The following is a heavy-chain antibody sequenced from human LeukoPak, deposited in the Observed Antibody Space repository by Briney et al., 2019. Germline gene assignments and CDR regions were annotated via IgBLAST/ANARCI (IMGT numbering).Heavy chain of an antibody. CDR1: GGSISSSSYY. CDR3: ASGAVDTEFHY. D-gene: IGHD5-18*01. J-gene: IGHJ4*02. V-gene: IGHV4-39*01. Sequence: PSETLPLTCTVSGGSISSSSYYWGWIRQPPGKGLEWIGSIYYSGSTYYNPSLKSRVTISVDTSKNQFSLKLSSVTAADTAVYYCASGAVDTEFHYWGQGTLVTVSS. CDR2: IYYSGST.